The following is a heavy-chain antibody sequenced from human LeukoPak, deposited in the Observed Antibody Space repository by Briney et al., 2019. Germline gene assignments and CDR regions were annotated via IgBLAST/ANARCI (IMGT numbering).Heavy chain of an antibody. J-gene: IGHJ5*02. CDR1: GYTVTGYY. CDR3: ARGIEDYDILTGFT. D-gene: IGHD3-9*01. V-gene: IGHV1-2*06. Sequence: GASVKVSCKASGYTVTGYYMHWVRQAPGQGLEWMGRINPNSGGTNYAQKFQGRVTMTRDTSISTAYMELSRLRSDDTAVYYCARGIEDYDILTGFTWGQGTLVTVSS. CDR2: INPNSGGT.